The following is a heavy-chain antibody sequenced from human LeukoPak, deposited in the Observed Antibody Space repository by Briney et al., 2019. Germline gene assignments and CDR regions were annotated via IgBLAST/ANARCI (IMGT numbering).Heavy chain of an antibody. Sequence: GGSLRLSCAASGFTFSSSEMNWGRQAPGKGLEWGSYIVSSGNAIYYADSVRGRFTISRDNAKNSLYLQMNSLRVDDTAVYYYTSRRDWFDPWGQGTLVTVSS. J-gene: IGHJ5*02. CDR1: GFTFSSSE. CDR2: IVSSGNAI. CDR3: TSRRDWFDP. V-gene: IGHV3-48*03.